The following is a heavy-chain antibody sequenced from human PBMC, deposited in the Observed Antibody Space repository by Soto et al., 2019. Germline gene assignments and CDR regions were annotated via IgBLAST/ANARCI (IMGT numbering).Heavy chain of an antibody. J-gene: IGHJ4*02. Sequence: QVQLQESGPGLVKPSQTLSLTCTVSGGSISSGGYYWSWIRQHPGKGLEWIGYIYYSGSTYYNPSRKRRVTISVDTSKNQFSLKLSSVTAADTAVYYCARWSSSGYPYYFDYWGQGTLVTVSS. CDR1: GGSISSGGYY. D-gene: IGHD3-22*01. CDR3: ARWSSSGYPYYFDY. V-gene: IGHV4-31*03. CDR2: IYYSGST.